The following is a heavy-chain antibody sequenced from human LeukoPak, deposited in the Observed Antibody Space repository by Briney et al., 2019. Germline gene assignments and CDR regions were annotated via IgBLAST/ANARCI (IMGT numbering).Heavy chain of an antibody. V-gene: IGHV4-39*07. D-gene: IGHD6-19*01. CDR3: ASRIAVSKFDY. CDR1: SGSISTSNYY. CDR2: IFYSGST. J-gene: IGHJ4*02. Sequence: SETLSLTCTVSSGSISTSNYYWGWVRQPPGKALEWIGNIFYSGSTYYSPSLKSRVTISLDTSRNQFSLRLSSVTAADTAVYYCASRIAVSKFDYWGQGTLVTVSS.